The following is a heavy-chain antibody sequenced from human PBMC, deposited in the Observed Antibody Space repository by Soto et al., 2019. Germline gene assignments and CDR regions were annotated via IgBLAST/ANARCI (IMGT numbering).Heavy chain of an antibody. CDR2: ISAYNGNT. CDR1: GYSFTTYG. CDR3: AREGPAPYSYYGMDV. J-gene: IGHJ6*02. V-gene: IGHV1-18*01. Sequence: QVQLVQSGGEVKKPGASVKVSCKTSGYSFTTYGISWVRQAPGQGLEGMGWISAYNGNTNYAQKLQDRVTMTTDTSTSTAYVELRSLRSDDTAVYSCAREGPAPYSYYGMDVWGQGSTVTVSS.